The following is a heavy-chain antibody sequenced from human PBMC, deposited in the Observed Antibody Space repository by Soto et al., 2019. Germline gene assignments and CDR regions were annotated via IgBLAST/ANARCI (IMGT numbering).Heavy chain of an antibody. V-gene: IGHV1-69*06. CDR3: ARGYTMVRGVDHAPFDY. J-gene: IGHJ4*02. CDR1: GGTFSSYA. D-gene: IGHD3-10*01. CDR2: IIPIFGTA. Sequence: QVQLVQSGAEVKKPGSSVKVSCKASGGTFSSYAISWVRQAPGQGLEWMGGIIPIFGTANYAQKFQGRVTITADKSTSTAYMELSSLRSEDTAVYYCARGYTMVRGVDHAPFDYWGQGTLVTVSS.